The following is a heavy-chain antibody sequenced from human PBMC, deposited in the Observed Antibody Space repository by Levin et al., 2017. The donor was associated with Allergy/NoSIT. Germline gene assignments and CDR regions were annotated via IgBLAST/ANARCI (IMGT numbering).Heavy chain of an antibody. D-gene: IGHD2-15*01. Sequence: PGGSLRLSCAASGFTFTDYGMHWVRQAPGKGLEWVAIISYDGSNKYYADSVKGRFTISRDNSKNTLYLQMNSLRADDTAVYYCAKAGGYCSGGTCYANYWGQGTLVTVSS. J-gene: IGHJ4*02. V-gene: IGHV3-30*18. CDR3: AKAGGYCSGGTCYANY. CDR2: ISYDGSNK. CDR1: GFTFTDYG.